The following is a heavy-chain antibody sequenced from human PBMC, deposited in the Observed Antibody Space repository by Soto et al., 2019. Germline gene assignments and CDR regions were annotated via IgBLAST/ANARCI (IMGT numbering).Heavy chain of an antibody. CDR2: IYYSGST. CDR1: SGSISSSDYF. Sequence: SGTLALTCTVYSGSISSSDYFWSWIRHPPGKGLEWIGNIYYSGSTYYNPSLKSRVTISVDTSKSQFSLKLSSMTAADTAVYYCARVLMDNPFSPCSTVVRGKGTTVTVS. J-gene: IGHJ6*03. V-gene: IGHV4-39*01. CDR3: ARVLMDNPFSPCSTVV. D-gene: IGHD2-8*01.